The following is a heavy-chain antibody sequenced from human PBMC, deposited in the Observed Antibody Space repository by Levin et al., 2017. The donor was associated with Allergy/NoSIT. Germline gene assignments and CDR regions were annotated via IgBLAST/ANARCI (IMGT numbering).Heavy chain of an antibody. CDR2: ISSSSSYI. V-gene: IGHV3-21*06. CDR1: GFTFSSYS. D-gene: IGHD2-15*01. Sequence: GGSLRLSCAASGFTFSSYSMNWVRRAPGKGLEWVSSISSSSSYIYYADSVKGRFTISRDNAKNSLYLQMNSLRAEDTAVYYCARGLDCSGGSCYFDYWGQGTLVTVSS. J-gene: IGHJ4*02. CDR3: ARGLDCSGGSCYFDY.